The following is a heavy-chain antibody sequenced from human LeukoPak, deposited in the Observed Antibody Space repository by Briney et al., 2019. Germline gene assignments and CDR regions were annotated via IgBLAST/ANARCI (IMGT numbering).Heavy chain of an antibody. D-gene: IGHD3-10*01. J-gene: IGHJ4*02. CDR2: IYPGDSDT. Sequence: GESLKISCKGSGYMFTSYWIGWVRQMPGKGLEWMGIIYPGDSDTKYSPSFQGQVTISADKSISTAYLQWSSLKASDTAMYYCARWDYYGSGSYYPIFDYWGQGTLVTVSS. CDR3: ARWDYYGSGSYYPIFDY. CDR1: GYMFTSYW. V-gene: IGHV5-51*01.